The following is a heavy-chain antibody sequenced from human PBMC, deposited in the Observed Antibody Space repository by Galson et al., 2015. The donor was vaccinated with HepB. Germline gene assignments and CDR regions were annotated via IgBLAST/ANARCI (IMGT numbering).Heavy chain of an antibody. CDR1: GFSIRGYW. D-gene: IGHD1-26*01. V-gene: IGHV3-7*03. Sequence: SLRPSCAASGFSIRGYWMNWVRRAPGKGLGWVATTRLDGYENYYADSVKGRFTTFRDDAKNSVYLQMNSLRGEDTAVYYCARDTWGAFDYWDQGSLVTVSS. CDR2: TRLDGYEN. CDR3: ARDTWGAFDY. J-gene: IGHJ4*02.